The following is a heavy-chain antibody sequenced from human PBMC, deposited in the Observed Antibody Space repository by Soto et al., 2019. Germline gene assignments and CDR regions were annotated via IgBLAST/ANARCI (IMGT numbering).Heavy chain of an antibody. CDR2: ISSNGGST. D-gene: IGHD2-21*02. J-gene: IGHJ3*02. CDR3: ARDGCGGDCYSAYAFDI. Sequence: GGSLRLSCVASGFTFSSYAMHWVRQAPGKGLEYVSAISSNGGSTYYANSVKGRFTISRDNSKNTLYLQMGSLRAEDMAVYYCARDGCGGDCYSAYAFDIWGQGTMVTVSS. V-gene: IGHV3-64*01. CDR1: GFTFSSYA.